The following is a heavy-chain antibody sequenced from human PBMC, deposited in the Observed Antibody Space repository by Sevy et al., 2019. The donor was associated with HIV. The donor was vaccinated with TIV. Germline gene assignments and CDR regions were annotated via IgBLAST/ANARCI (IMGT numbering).Heavy chain of an antibody. D-gene: IGHD5-12*01. CDR2: SSPFTGSP. V-gene: IGHV1-18*01. J-gene: IGHJ6*02. Sequence: ASVKASCKASGYNFINYGISWVRQAPGQGLAWVGGSSPFTGSPNYPQKLQDRVTVTTDTATNTAYMELRNLRSDDTAVYYCGKCTLWVYDPTNRKCGMDVWGQGTTVTVSS. CDR3: GKCTLWVYDPTNRKCGMDV. CDR1: GYNFINYG.